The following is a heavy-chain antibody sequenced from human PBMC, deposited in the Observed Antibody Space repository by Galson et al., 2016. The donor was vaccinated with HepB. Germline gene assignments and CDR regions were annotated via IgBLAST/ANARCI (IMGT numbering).Heavy chain of an antibody. J-gene: IGHJ4*02. CDR2: IDPTDSYT. D-gene: IGHD5-12*01. Sequence: ISWVRQMPGKGLEWMGRIDPTDSYTNYSPSFQGHVTISADKSISTAYLQWSSLKASDTAMYYCARLGSGYDFDYYFDYWGQGTLVTVSS. CDR3: ARLGSGYDFDYYFDY. V-gene: IGHV5-10-1*01.